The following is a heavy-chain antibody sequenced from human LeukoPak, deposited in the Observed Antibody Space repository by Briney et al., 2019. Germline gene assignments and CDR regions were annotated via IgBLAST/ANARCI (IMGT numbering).Heavy chain of an antibody. CDR2: INSDGSST. V-gene: IGHV3-74*01. CDR3: ARGFGRATVPGTFY. J-gene: IGHJ4*02. D-gene: IGHD6-19*01. Sequence: GGSLRLSCAASGFTFSSYWMHWVRHAPGKGLVWVLRINSDGSSTTYADSVKGRFTISRDNAKNTMYLQMNSLRAEDTAVYYCARGFGRATVPGTFYWGQGTLVTVSS. CDR1: GFTFSSYW.